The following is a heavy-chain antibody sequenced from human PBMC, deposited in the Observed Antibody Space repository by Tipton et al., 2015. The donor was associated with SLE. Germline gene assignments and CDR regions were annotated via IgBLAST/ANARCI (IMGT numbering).Heavy chain of an antibody. CDR1: GGSFSGYY. Sequence: TLSLTCAVYGGSFSGYYWSWIRQPPGKGLEWIGYIYYSGSTNYNPSLKSRVTISVDTSKNQFSLKLSSVTAADTAVYYCARVPLYGDYGNWFDPWGQGTLVTVSS. CDR3: ARVPLYGDYGNWFDP. V-gene: IGHV4-59*01. J-gene: IGHJ5*02. CDR2: IYYSGST. D-gene: IGHD4-17*01.